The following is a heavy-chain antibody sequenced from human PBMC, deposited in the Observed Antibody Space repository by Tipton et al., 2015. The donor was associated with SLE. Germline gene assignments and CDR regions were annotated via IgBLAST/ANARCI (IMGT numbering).Heavy chain of an antibody. J-gene: IGHJ6*02. V-gene: IGHV3-30*02. D-gene: IGHD1-14*01. CDR3: AKDRITGTTMYYYGMDV. CDR2: IRNDGNVK. Sequence: SLRLSCAASGFRFSTFGMHWVRQAPGKGLEWVAFIRNDGNVKNYADSVRGRFTLSRDNFRKTLVLQMNSLRPEDTAVYYCAKDRITGTTMYYYGMDVWGQGTTVSVSS. CDR1: GFRFSTFG.